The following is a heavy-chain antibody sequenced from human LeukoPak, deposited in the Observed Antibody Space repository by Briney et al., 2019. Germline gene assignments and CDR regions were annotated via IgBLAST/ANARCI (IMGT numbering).Heavy chain of an antibody. Sequence: SETLSLTCSVSGGPISSSSYYWGWIRQPPGKGLEWIGSIYYSGSTYYNPSLKSRVTISVDTSKNQFSLKLTSVTAADTAVYYCARRADFSMIVVADVFDIWGQGTMVTVSS. CDR2: IYYSGST. D-gene: IGHD3-22*01. CDR1: GGPISSSSYY. J-gene: IGHJ3*02. V-gene: IGHV4-39*01. CDR3: ARRADFSMIVVADVFDI.